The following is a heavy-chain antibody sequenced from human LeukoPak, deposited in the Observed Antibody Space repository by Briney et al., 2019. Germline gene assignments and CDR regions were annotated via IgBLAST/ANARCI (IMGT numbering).Heavy chain of an antibody. V-gene: IGHV4-34*01. CDR3: SRGVTDTN. J-gene: IGHJ4*02. Sequence: SETLSLTCGVYGGSFSNYYWSCIRQSPGKGLEWIGEINHSGSTNYNPSLKSRVTISLDTSKNQFSLKLSSVTAADTAVYYCSRGVTDTNWGQGTLVTVSS. CDR2: INHSGST. CDR1: GGSFSNYY. D-gene: IGHD4-23*01.